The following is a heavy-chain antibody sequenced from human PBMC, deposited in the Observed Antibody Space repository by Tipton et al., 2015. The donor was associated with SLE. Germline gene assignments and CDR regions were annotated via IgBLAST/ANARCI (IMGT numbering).Heavy chain of an antibody. CDR1: GGSINTYF. Sequence: TLSLTCTVSGGSINTYFWSWIRQPPGKGLEWIGYVYGSGSTHYNPSLTSRVTMSVDTSKNHFSLNLSSVTAADTAVYYCARQEWVTKPNCFDPWGQGTLVTVSS. D-gene: IGHD3-3*01. J-gene: IGHJ5*02. V-gene: IGHV4-59*08. CDR2: VYGSGST. CDR3: ARQEWVTKPNCFDP.